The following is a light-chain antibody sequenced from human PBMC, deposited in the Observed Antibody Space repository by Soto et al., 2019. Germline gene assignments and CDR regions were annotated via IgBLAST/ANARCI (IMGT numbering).Light chain of an antibody. J-gene: IGKJ3*01. CDR1: QSVLYSSNNKNY. V-gene: IGKV4-1*01. CDR2: WAS. Sequence: DIVMTQSPDSLAVSLGERATINCKSSQSVLYSSNNKNYLAWYQQKPGQPPKLLIYWASTRESGVPDRFSGSGYGTDFTLTISSLQAEDVALYYCQQYYITPFTFGPGTKVDIK. CDR3: QQYYITPFT.